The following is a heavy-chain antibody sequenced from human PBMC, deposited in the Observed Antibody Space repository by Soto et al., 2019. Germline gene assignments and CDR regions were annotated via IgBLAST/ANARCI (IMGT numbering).Heavy chain of an antibody. CDR1: GGSFSEVA. CDR2: IIPVVGTT. V-gene: IGHV1-69*01. CDR3: ATGGRGYSYAPRFYFEY. J-gene: IGHJ4*02. D-gene: IGHD5-18*01. Sequence: QVQLVQSGAEVKKPGSSVTVSCKASGGSFSEVAISWVRQAPGQGLEWMGRIIPVVGTTDYTQKFQGRLTILADESTRTAYMELSSLKSEDTAVYYCATGGRGYSYAPRFYFEYWGQGTLVTVSS.